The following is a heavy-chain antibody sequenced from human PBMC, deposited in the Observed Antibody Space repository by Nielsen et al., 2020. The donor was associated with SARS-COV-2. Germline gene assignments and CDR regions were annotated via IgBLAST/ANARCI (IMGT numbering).Heavy chain of an antibody. V-gene: IGHV3-33*01. J-gene: IGHJ6*02. CDR1: GFTFSSYG. D-gene: IGHD1-1*01. CDR3: ASNGYPVQYYYDGMDV. CDR2: IWNDGCNN. Sequence: SCAASGFTFSSYGMTCVSPALGKGLAWVAVIWNDGCNNYYADSVKARLAISSDNSKKTLYLQMNSLSAEDTGVYYCASNGYPVQYYYDGMDVWGQGTTVTVSS.